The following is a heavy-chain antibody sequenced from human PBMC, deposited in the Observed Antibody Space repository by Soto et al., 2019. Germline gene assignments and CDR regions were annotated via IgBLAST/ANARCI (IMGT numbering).Heavy chain of an antibody. D-gene: IGHD4-4*01. CDR3: ARGLDHSMDY. J-gene: IGHJ4*02. Sequence: EVQLVESGGGLVQPGGSLRLSCAASGFTFSNFWMNWVRQAPGKGLEWLANIQPDGSGKYYVDSVKGRFIISRDNAKNSLSLQVNSRRAEDTAVYYCARGLDHSMDYWGQGTLVTVSS. CDR2: IQPDGSGK. CDR1: GFTFSNFW. V-gene: IGHV3-7*04.